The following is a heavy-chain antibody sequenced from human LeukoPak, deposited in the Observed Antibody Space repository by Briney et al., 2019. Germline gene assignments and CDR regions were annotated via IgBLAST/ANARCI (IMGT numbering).Heavy chain of an antibody. CDR1: GVSISSYY. CDR2: IYYSGST. V-gene: IGHV4-59*01. J-gene: IGHJ4*02. Sequence: PSETLSLTCTVSGVSISSYYWSWIRQPPGKGLEWIGYIYYSGSTNYNPSLKSRVTISVDTSKNQFSLKLSSVTAADTAVYYCARERPTGEPDYWGQGTLVTVSS. CDR3: ARERPTGEPDY. D-gene: IGHD7-27*01.